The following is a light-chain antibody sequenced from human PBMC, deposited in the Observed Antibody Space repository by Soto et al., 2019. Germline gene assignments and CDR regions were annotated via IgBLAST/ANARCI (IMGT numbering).Light chain of an antibody. CDR1: QSLLYSNGYNY. Sequence: DIVMTQSPLSLSVTPGEPASVSCRSSQSLLYSNGYNYLDWYLQKPGQSPQLLIYLGSNRASGVPDRFSSSGSGTDFTLKISRVEAEDVGIYYCMQALEIPETFGQGTKVEIK. J-gene: IGKJ1*01. V-gene: IGKV2-28*01. CDR3: MQALEIPET. CDR2: LGS.